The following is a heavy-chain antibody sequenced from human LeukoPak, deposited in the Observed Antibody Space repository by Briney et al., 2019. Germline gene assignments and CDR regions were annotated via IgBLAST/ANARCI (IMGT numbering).Heavy chain of an antibody. Sequence: GGSLRLSCAASGFTFSSYGMHWVRQAPGKGLEWVAVIWYDGSNKYYADSVKGRFTISRDNSKNTLYLQMDSLRAEDTAVYYCARGDYYGSRGDYWGQGTLVTVSS. D-gene: IGHD3-10*01. CDR3: ARGDYYGSRGDY. J-gene: IGHJ4*02. CDR1: GFTFSSYG. V-gene: IGHV3-33*01. CDR2: IWYDGSNK.